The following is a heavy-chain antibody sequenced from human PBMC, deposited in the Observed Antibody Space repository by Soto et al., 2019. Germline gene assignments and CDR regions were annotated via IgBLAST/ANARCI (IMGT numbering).Heavy chain of an antibody. CDR2: IIPIPDTT. V-gene: IGHV1-69*01. CDR3: ARAQGSSTSLEIYYYYYYGMDV. J-gene: IGHJ6*02. D-gene: IGHD2-2*01. CDR1: GGTFSSYA. Sequence: QVQLVQSGAEVKKPGSSVKVSCKASGGTFSSYAISWLRQSPGQVLEWMGGIIPIPDTTNYAQKFQGRVTITADESTSTAYMELSSLRSEDTAVYCCARAQGSSTSLEIYYYYYYGMDVWGQGTTVTVSS.